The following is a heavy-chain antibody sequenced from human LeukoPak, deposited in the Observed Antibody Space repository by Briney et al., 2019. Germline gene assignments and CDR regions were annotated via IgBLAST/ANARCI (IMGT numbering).Heavy chain of an antibody. CDR3: ARVVGYYDSSGYYWYFDL. D-gene: IGHD3-22*01. J-gene: IGHJ2*01. CDR1: GYTFTSYD. V-gene: IGHV1-8*03. Sequence: GASVKVSCKASGYTFTSYDINWVRQATGQGLEWMGWMNPNSGNTGYAQKFQGRVTIARNTSISTAYMELSSLRSEDTAVYYCARVVGYYDSSGYYWYFDLGGRGTLVTVSS. CDR2: MNPNSGNT.